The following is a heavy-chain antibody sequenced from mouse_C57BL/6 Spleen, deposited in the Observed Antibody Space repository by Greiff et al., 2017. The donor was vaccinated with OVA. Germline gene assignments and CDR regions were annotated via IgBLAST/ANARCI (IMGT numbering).Heavy chain of an antibody. Sequence: VQLKESEGGLVQPGSSMKLSCTASGFTFSDYYMAWVRQVPEKGLEWVANINYDGSSTYYLDSLKSRFIISRDNAKNILYLQMSSLKSEDTATYYCARVDYGSSSWFAYWGQGTLVTVSA. J-gene: IGHJ3*01. CDR3: ARVDYGSSSWFAY. CDR1: GFTFSDYY. D-gene: IGHD1-1*01. V-gene: IGHV5-16*01. CDR2: INYDGSST.